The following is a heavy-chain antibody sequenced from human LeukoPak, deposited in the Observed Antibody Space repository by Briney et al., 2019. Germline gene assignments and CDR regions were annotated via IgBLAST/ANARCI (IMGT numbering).Heavy chain of an antibody. D-gene: IGHD1-1*01. J-gene: IGHJ4*02. Sequence: QTGGSLRLSCAASGFTVSSNYMSWVRQAPGKGLEWVSVIYSGGSTYYADSVKGRFTISRDNSKNTLYLQMNSLKTEDTAVYYCSSGLSVRRSNNTPVDYWGQGTLVTVSS. CDR2: IYSGGST. CDR3: SSGLSVRRSNNTPVDY. V-gene: IGHV3-66*01. CDR1: GFTVSSNY.